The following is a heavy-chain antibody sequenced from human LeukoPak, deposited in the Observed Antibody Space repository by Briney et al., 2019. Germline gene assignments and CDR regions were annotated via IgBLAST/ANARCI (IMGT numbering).Heavy chain of an antibody. CDR1: GFTFSSYW. Sequence: GGSLRLSCAASGFTFSSYWMSWVRQAPGKGLEWVANIKQDGSEKYYVDSVKGRFTISRDNAKNSLYLQMNSLRAEDTAVYYCARESRYDFWSGYYMTSPHPFDYWGQGTLVTVSS. V-gene: IGHV3-7*01. CDR3: ARESRYDFWSGYYMTSPHPFDY. D-gene: IGHD3-3*01. J-gene: IGHJ4*02. CDR2: IKQDGSEK.